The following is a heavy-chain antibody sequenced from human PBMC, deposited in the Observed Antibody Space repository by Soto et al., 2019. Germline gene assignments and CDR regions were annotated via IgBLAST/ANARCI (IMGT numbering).Heavy chain of an antibody. Sequence: GGSLRLSCAASGFTFSSYSMNWVRQAPGKGLEWVSYISSSSNSIYYADSVKGRFTISRDNAKNTLYLQMNSLRAEDTAVYYCAKALLISIAAAGTYSDXWGQGTLVTVSS. V-gene: IGHV3-48*01. D-gene: IGHD6-13*01. CDR3: AKALLISIAAAGTYSDX. J-gene: IGHJ4*02. CDR2: ISSSSNSI. CDR1: GFTFSSYS.